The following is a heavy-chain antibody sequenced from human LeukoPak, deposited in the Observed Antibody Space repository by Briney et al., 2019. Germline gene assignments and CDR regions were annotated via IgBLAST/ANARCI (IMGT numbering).Heavy chain of an antibody. CDR1: GGSISSYY. V-gene: IGHV4-59*08. CDR3: ARGEAAAVTSFDY. CDR2: IYYSGST. D-gene: IGHD6-13*01. J-gene: IGHJ4*02. Sequence: SETLSLTCTVSGGSISSYYWSWIRKPPGKGLEWIGYIYYSGSTNYNPSLKSRVTISVDTSKNQFSLKLSSVTAADTAVYYCARGEAAAVTSFDYWGQGTLVTVSS.